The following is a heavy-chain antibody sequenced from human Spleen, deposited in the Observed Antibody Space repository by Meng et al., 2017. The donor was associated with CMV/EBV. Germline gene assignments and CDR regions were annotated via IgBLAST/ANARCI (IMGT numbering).Heavy chain of an antibody. CDR2: IYYSGST. V-gene: IGHV4-31*02. CDR1: IISGVSS. D-gene: IGHD2-2*01. J-gene: IGHJ3*02. Sequence: IISGVSSWSWIRQHPGKGLEWIGYIYYSGSTYYNPSLKSRVTISVDTSKNQFSLKLSSVTAADTAVYYCARDYCSSTSCYRPNAFDIWGQGTMVTVSS. CDR3: ARDYCSSTSCYRPNAFDI.